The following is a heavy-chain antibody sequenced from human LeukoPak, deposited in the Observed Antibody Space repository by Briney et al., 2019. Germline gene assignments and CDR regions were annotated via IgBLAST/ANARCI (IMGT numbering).Heavy chain of an antibody. CDR3: ARDLFGDFWSGYYANWFDP. CDR2: INSDGSST. D-gene: IGHD3-3*01. Sequence: GGSLRLSCAASGFTFSSYWMHWVRQAPGKGLVWVSRINSDGSSTSYADSVKGRFTISSDNAKNTLYLQMNSLRAEDTAVYYCARDLFGDFWSGYYANWFDPWGQGTLVTVS. V-gene: IGHV3-74*01. J-gene: IGHJ5*02. CDR1: GFTFSSYW.